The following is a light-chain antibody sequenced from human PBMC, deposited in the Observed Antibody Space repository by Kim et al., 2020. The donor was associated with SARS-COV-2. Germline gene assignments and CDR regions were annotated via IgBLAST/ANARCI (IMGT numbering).Light chain of an antibody. CDR1: QTVTTY. V-gene: IGKV1-39*01. CDR3: QHTYRTPWT. J-gene: IGKJ1*01. Sequence: DVQLTQSPSSLSASLGDRVTITCRASQTVTTYLSWFQQRPGKAPKLLIFAASRLQDGVPSRFSGSGSGTDFSLSIRGLQPEDFATYFCQHTYRTPWTFGQGTKVDIK. CDR2: AAS.